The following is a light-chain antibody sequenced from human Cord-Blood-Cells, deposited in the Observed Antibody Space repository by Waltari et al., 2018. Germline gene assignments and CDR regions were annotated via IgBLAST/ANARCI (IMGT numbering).Light chain of an antibody. CDR2: EGS. V-gene: IGLV2-23*01. Sequence: QSALTQPASVSGSPGQSITISWTGTSSDVGSYNLVSWYQQHPGKAPKLMIYEGSKRPSGVSNRFSGSKSGNTASLTISGLQAEDEADYYCCSYAGSSTYVFGTGTKVTVL. J-gene: IGLJ1*01. CDR1: SSDVGSYNL. CDR3: CSYAGSSTYV.